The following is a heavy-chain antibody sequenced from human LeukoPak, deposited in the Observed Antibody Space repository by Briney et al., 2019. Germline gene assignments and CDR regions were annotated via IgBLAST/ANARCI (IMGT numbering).Heavy chain of an antibody. D-gene: IGHD2-21*02. V-gene: IGHV3-30*02. CDR1: GFTFSSYG. Sequence: GGSLRLSCAASGFTFSSYGMHWVRQAPGKGLEWVAVIWYDGSNKYYADSVKGRFTISRDNSKNTLYLQMNSLRGEDTAVYYCAKDATMTAYYFDYWGQGTLVTVSS. J-gene: IGHJ4*02. CDR2: IWYDGSNK. CDR3: AKDATMTAYYFDY.